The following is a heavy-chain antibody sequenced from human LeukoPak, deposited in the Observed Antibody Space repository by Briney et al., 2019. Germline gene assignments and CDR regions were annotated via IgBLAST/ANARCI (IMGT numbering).Heavy chain of an antibody. D-gene: IGHD6-19*01. V-gene: IGHV4-61*08. CDR2: IYYSGST. CDR3: ARGGGVAGTPYNPYDY. J-gene: IGHJ4*02. CDR1: GGSISSGGYY. Sequence: PSETLSLTCTVSGGSISSGGYYWSWIRQHPGKGLEWIGYIYYSGSTYYNPSLKSRVTISVDTSKNQFSLELSSVTAADTAVYYCARGGGVAGTPYNPYDYWGQGTLVTVSS.